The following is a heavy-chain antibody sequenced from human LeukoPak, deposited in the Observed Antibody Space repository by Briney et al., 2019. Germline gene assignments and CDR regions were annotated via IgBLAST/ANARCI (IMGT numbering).Heavy chain of an antibody. CDR1: GYTFTGYY. J-gene: IGHJ4*02. CDR3: ARGGDFWSGYSPLDY. V-gene: IGHV1-2*02. Sequence: ASVKVSCKASGYTFTGYYMHWVRQAPGQGLEWMGWINPNSGGTNYAQKFQGRVTMTRDTSISTAYMELSSLRSEDTAVYYCARGGDFWSGYSPLDYWGQGTLVTVSS. CDR2: INPNSGGT. D-gene: IGHD3-3*01.